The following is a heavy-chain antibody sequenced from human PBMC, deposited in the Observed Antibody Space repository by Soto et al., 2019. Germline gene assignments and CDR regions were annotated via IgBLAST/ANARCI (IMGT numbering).Heavy chain of an antibody. CDR2: INHSGST. D-gene: IGHD3-3*01. Sequence: SETLSLTCAVYGGSFSGYYWSWIRQPPGKGLEWIGEINHSGSTNYNPSLKSRVTISVDTSKNQFSLKLSSVTAADTAVYYCARGYDFWSGYYYARAYYGMDVWGQGTTVT. V-gene: IGHV4-34*01. CDR3: ARGYDFWSGYYYARAYYGMDV. CDR1: GGSFSGYY. J-gene: IGHJ6*02.